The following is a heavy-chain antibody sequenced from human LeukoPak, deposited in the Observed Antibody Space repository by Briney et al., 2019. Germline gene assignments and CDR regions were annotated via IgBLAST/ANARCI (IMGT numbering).Heavy chain of an antibody. CDR1: GGSFSGYY. D-gene: IGHD2-15*01. Sequence: SETLSLTCAVYGGSFSGYYWRWLRQPPGKGLEWIGEINHSGSNNYNPSLKSRVTISVDTSKNQFSLKLSSVTAADTAVYYCARHGWEGYCSGGSCYNTSRADYWGQGTLVTVSS. V-gene: IGHV4-34*01. CDR2: INHSGSN. CDR3: ARHGWEGYCSGGSCYNTSRADY. J-gene: IGHJ4*02.